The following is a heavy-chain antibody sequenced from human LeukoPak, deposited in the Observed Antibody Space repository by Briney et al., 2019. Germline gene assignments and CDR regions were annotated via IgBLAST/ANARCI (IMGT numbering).Heavy chain of an antibody. V-gene: IGHV3-48*01. D-gene: IGHD3-10*01. Sequence: GGSLRLSCAASGFTFSSYSMNWVRQAPGKGLEWVSYISSSSSTIYYADSVKGRFTISRDESNNSLYLQMNSLRAEDTAVYFCARDYHTAWFAGAFDIWGQGTLVTVSS. CDR1: GFTFSSYS. J-gene: IGHJ3*02. CDR2: ISSSSSTI. CDR3: ARDYHTAWFAGAFDI.